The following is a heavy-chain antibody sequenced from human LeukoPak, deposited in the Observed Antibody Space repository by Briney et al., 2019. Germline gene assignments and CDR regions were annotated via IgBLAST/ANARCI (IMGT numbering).Heavy chain of an antibody. CDR3: ARPARDLTAFDI. CDR2: IYYSGST. V-gene: IGHV4-59*08. Sequence: KPSETRPLPCTVSGGSISSYYWSWIRQPPGKGLEWIGYIYYSGSTNYSPSLKSRVTISVDTSKNQFSLRLTSVTAADTAVYYCARPARDLTAFDIWGQGTMVAVSS. J-gene: IGHJ3*02. CDR1: GGSISSYY. D-gene: IGHD5-24*01.